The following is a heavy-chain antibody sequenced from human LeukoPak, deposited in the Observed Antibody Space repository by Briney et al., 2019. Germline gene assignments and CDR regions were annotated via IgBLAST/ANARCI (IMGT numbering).Heavy chain of an antibody. CDR1: GGTFSSYA. Sequence: SVKASCKASGGTFSSYAISWVRQAPGQGLEWMGGIIPIFGTANYAQKFQGRVTITADKSTSTAYMELSSLRSEDTAVYYCARAWSGYEGTYYYYMDVWGKGTTVTVSS. V-gene: IGHV1-69*06. CDR3: ARAWSGYEGTYYYYMDV. J-gene: IGHJ6*03. CDR2: IIPIFGTA. D-gene: IGHD5-12*01.